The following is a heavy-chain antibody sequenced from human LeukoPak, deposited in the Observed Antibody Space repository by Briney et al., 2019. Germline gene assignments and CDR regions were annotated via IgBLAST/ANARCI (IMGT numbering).Heavy chain of an antibody. D-gene: IGHD6-19*01. V-gene: IGHV3-23*01. CDR2: ISGGGGST. CDR1: GFTFSSYA. CDR3: AKAPEAGTYYFDY. J-gene: IGHJ4*02. Sequence: PGGSLRLSCAASGFTFSSYAMNWVRQAPGKGLEWVSAISGGGGSTYYADSVKGRFTISRDNSKNTLYLQMNSLRAEDTAVYYCAKAPEAGTYYFDYWGQGTLVTVSS.